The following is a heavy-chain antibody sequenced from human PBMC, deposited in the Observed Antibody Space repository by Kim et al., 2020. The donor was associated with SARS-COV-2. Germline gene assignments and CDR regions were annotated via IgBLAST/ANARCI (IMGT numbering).Heavy chain of an antibody. Sequence: SETLSLTCTVSGGSISSGSYYWSWIRQPAGKGLEWIGRIYTSGSTNYNPSLKSRVTISVDTSKNQFSLKLSSVTAADTAVYYCARESSSGSYYYYYYGMDVWGQGTTVTVSS. CDR3: ARESSSGSYYYYYYGMDV. CDR2: IYTSGST. J-gene: IGHJ6*02. V-gene: IGHV4-61*02. D-gene: IGHD6-19*01. CDR1: GGSISSGSYY.